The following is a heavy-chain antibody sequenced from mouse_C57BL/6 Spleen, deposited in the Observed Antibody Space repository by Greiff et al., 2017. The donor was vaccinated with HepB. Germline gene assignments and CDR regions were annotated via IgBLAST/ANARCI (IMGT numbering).Heavy chain of an antibody. CDR3: ARGGDRYYSDFDY. Sequence: QVQLQQPGAELVKPGASVKLSCKASGYTFTSYWMHWVKQRPGQGLEWIGMIHPNSGSTNYNEKFKSKATLTVDKSSSTAYMQLSSLTSEDSAVYYCARGGDRYYSDFDYWGQGTTLTVSS. V-gene: IGHV1-64*01. J-gene: IGHJ2*01. D-gene: IGHD2-3*01. CDR2: IHPNSGST. CDR1: GYTFTSYW.